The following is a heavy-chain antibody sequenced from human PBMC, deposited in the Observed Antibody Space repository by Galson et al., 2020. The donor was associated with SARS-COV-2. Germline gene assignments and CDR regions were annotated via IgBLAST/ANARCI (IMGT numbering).Heavy chain of an antibody. Sequence: GESLKISCAASGFTFSSYAMSWVRQAPGKGLEWVSAISGSGGSTYYADSVKGRFTISRDNSKNTLYLQMNSLRAEDTAVYYCAKEGITMVRRINWFDPWGQGTLVTVSS. CDR1: GFTFSSYA. J-gene: IGHJ5*02. CDR3: AKEGITMVRRINWFDP. D-gene: IGHD3-10*01. CDR2: ISGSGGST. V-gene: IGHV3-23*01.